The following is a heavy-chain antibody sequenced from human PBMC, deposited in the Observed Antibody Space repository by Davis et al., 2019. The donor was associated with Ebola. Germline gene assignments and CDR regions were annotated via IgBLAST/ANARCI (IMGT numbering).Heavy chain of an antibody. Sequence: ASVKVSCKASGNTFTSDFMHWVRQAPGQGLEWMGWINGYNGNTNYAQKFQGRVTMTTDTSTSTAYMELRTLGSDDTAVYYCAREPEPLGGSCYSLGCYFDFWGQGTLVTVSS. CDR3: AREPEPLGGSCYSLGCYFDF. D-gene: IGHD2-15*01. CDR1: GNTFTSDF. CDR2: INGYNGNT. J-gene: IGHJ4*02. V-gene: IGHV1-18*04.